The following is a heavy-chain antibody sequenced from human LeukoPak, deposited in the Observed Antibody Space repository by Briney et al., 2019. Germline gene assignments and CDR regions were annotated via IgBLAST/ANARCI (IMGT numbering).Heavy chain of an antibody. CDR1: GGSISSYY. D-gene: IGHD4-11*01. Sequence: SETLSLTCTVSGGSISSYYWSWIRQPPGKGLEWIGYIYYSGSTNYNPSLKSRVTISVDTSKNQFSLKLSSVAAADTAVYYCARDSYSAYYYYYGMDVWGQGTTVTVSS. CDR3: ARDSYSAYYYYYGMDV. J-gene: IGHJ6*02. CDR2: IYYSGST. V-gene: IGHV4-59*12.